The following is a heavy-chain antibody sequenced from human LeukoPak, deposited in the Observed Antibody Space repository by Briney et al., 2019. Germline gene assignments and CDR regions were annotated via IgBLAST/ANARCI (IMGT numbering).Heavy chain of an antibody. Sequence: GGSLRLSCSASGFTVSSYAMHWVRQAPGKGLEYVSAISSNGGSTYYSDSVKGRFTISRDNSKNTLYLQMSSLRAEDTAVYYCAGAQGEGPWQYYYGMDVWGKGTTVTVSS. D-gene: IGHD3-10*01. V-gene: IGHV3-64D*06. J-gene: IGHJ6*04. CDR1: GFTVSSYA. CDR3: AGAQGEGPWQYYYGMDV. CDR2: ISSNGGST.